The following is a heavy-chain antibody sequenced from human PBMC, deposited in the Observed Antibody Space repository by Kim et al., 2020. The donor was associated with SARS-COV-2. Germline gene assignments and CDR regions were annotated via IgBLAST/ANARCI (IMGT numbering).Heavy chain of an antibody. D-gene: IGHD3-16*02. CDR3: ARASFGRYHFDY. V-gene: IGHV1-3*01. CDR1: GYSFSSFD. J-gene: IGHJ4*02. CDR2: INAGNGNT. Sequence: ASVKVSCKASGYSFSSFDIYWVRQAPGQGLEWMGWINAGNGNTKYSQKFQGRVTFSRDTSATTAYMEMRSLKSDDTALYYCARASFGRYHFDYWGQGTLVTVSS.